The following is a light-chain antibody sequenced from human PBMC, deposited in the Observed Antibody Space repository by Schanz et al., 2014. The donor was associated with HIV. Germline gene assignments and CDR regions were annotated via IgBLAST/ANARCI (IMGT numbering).Light chain of an antibody. CDR3: SSYTSSNTLYVL. J-gene: IGLJ3*02. CDR2: DVR. Sequence: QSALTQPASVSGSPGQSITISCSGTSSDVGGYNYVSWYQQHPGKAPKVLIYDVRDRPSGVSNRFSGSKSGNTASLTISGLQAEDEADYFCSSYTSSNTLYVLFGGGTKLTVL. V-gene: IGLV2-14*03. CDR1: SSDVGGYNY.